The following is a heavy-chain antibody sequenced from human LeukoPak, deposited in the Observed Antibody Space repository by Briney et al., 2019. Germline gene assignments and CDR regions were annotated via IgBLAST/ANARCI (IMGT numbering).Heavy chain of an antibody. V-gene: IGHV4-59*01. CDR3: ARAPRGYDFWSGPRWYFDL. D-gene: IGHD3-3*01. CDR1: GGSISSYY. J-gene: IGHJ2*01. CDR2: IYYSGST. Sequence: SETLSLTCTVSGGSISSYYWSWIRQPPGKGLEWIGYIYYSGSTNYNPSLKSRVTISVDTSKNQFSLKLSSVTAADTAVYYCARAPRGYDFWSGPRWYFDLWGRGTLVTVSS.